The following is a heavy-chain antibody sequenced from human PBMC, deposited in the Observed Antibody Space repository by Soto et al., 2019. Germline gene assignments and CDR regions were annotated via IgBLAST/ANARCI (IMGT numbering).Heavy chain of an antibody. CDR2: IYYSGST. V-gene: IGHV4-30-4*01. CDR1: GGSISSGDYY. CDR3: ARGNVQEWENWFDP. D-gene: IGHD1-26*01. J-gene: IGHJ5*02. Sequence: PSETLSLTCTVSGGSISSGDYYFSCIRQPPWKGLEWIGYIYYSGSTYYNPSLKSRVTISVDTSKNQFSLKLSSVTAADTAVYYCARGNVQEWENWFDPWGQGTLVTVSS.